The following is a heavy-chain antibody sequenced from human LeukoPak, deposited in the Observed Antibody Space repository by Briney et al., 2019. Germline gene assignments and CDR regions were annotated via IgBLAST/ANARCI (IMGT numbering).Heavy chain of an antibody. Sequence: ASVKVSSKDSGYIFTGQSTQWWPQAPRQGLEWMGWISPKSGGTNFAQKFQGRVTTTGSTSISTAHRELSGLRSADTAVYFCARHYDRSPWGVTACEIWGQGTRVTVSS. CDR1: GYIFTGQS. CDR3: ARHYDRSPWGVTACEI. D-gene: IGHD3-10*01. J-gene: IGHJ3*02. CDR2: ISPKSGGT. V-gene: IGHV1-2*02.